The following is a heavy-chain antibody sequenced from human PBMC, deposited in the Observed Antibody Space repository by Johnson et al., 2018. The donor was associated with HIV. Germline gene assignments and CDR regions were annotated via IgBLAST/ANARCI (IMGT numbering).Heavy chain of an antibody. Sequence: VQLVESGGGLVKPGGSLRLSCAASGFTFSDYYMSWIRQAPGKGLVWVSRINSDGSSTSYADSVKGRFTISRDNAKNTLYLQMNSLRAEDTAVYYCARHTGYDAFDIWGQGTMVTVSS. V-gene: IGHV3-74*02. CDR3: ARHTGYDAFDI. CDR1: GFTFSDYY. D-gene: IGHD2-21*01. CDR2: INSDGSST. J-gene: IGHJ3*02.